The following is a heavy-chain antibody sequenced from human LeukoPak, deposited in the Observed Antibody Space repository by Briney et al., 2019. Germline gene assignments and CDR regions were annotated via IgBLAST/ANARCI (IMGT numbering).Heavy chain of an antibody. CDR3: ARGGIPDY. CDR1: GGSISSSSYY. Sequence: PSETLSLTCTVSGGSISSSSYYWGWIRQPAGKGLEWIGRFYTSGTPNYNPSLKSRVTILVDTSRNQFSLKLSSVTAADTALYYCARGGIPDYWGQGILVTVSS. J-gene: IGHJ4*02. V-gene: IGHV4-61*02. CDR2: FYTSGTP. D-gene: IGHD2-21*01.